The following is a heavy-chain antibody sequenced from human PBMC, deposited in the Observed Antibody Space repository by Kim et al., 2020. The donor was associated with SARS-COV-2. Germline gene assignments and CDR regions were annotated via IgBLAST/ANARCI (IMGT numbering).Heavy chain of an antibody. CDR3: ARDPQTYYYGSGTKLYYYGMDV. CDR1: GGSISSSNW. J-gene: IGHJ6*02. V-gene: IGHV4-4*02. Sequence: SETLSLTCADSGGSISSSNWWSWVRQPPGKGLEWIGEIYHSGSTNYNPSLKSRVTISVDKSKNQFSLKLSSVTAADTAVYYCARDPQTYYYGSGTKLYYYGMDVWGQGTTVTVSS. D-gene: IGHD3-10*01. CDR2: IYHSGST.